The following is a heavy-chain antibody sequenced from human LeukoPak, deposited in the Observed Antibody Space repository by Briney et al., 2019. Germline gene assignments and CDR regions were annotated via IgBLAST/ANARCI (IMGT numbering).Heavy chain of an antibody. D-gene: IGHD6-13*01. J-gene: IGHJ3*02. V-gene: IGHV1-69*05. CDR2: IIPIFGTA. Sequence: GASVKVSCKASVGTFSSYAISWVRQAPGQGLEWMGGIIPIFGTANYAQKFQGRVTITTDESTSTAYMELSSLRSEDTAVYYCLYSSSWFSSVFDIWGQGTMVTVSS. CDR1: VGTFSSYA. CDR3: LYSSSWFSSVFDI.